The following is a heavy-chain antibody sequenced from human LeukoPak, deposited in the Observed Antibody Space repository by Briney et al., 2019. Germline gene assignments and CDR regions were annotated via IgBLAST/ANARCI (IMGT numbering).Heavy chain of an antibody. CDR2: IIPILGIA. J-gene: IGHJ5*02. CDR1: GGTFSSYA. Sequence: ASVKVSCKASGGTFSSYAISWVRQAPGQGLEWMGRIIPILGIANYAQKFQGRVTITADKSTSTAYMELSSLRSEDTAVYYCARDKGGGSGWYGDWFDPWGQGTLVTVSS. V-gene: IGHV1-69*04. D-gene: IGHD6-19*01. CDR3: ARDKGGGSGWYGDWFDP.